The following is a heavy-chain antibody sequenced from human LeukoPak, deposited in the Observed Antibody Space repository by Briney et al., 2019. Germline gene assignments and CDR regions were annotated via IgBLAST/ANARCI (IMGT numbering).Heavy chain of an antibody. CDR2: IRYRGSKK. J-gene: IGHJ4*02. D-gene: IGHD5-18*01. CDR3: AKDHRRGPYSYGYGD. Sequence: GGSLRLSFAASGFTFSSYGMHWVPQAPGKGLEGVAFIRYRGSKKYYVDSLKGRFTISRDNSKNTLYLQMNSLRAEDTAVYYCAKDHRRGPYSYGYGDWGQGTLVTVSS. CDR1: GFTFSSYG. V-gene: IGHV3-30*02.